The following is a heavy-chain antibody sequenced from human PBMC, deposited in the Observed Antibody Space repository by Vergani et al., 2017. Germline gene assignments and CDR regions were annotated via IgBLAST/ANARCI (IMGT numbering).Heavy chain of an antibody. D-gene: IGHD6-13*01. CDR2: IIPIFGTA. CDR1: GGTFSSYA. J-gene: IGHJ4*02. V-gene: IGHV1-69*05. Sequence: QVQLVQSGAEVKKPGSSVKVSCKASGGTFSSYAISWVRQAPGQGLEWMGGIIPIFGTANYAQKFQGRVTMTRDTSISTAYMELSRLRSDDTAVYYCARDSIAAAGSDIDYWGQGTLVTVSS. CDR3: ARDSIAAAGSDIDY.